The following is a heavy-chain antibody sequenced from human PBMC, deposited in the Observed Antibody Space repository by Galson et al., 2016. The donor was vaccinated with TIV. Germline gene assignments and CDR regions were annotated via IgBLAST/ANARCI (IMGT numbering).Heavy chain of an antibody. CDR2: ISDDATTT. Sequence: SLRLSCAASGFTFSRFWVHWVRQAPGKGLVWVSRISDDATTTTYADSVKGRFTISRDNTKNTLHLQMNSLRADDTAVYYCARHGDTATGDAFDIWGQGTMVTVSS. V-gene: IGHV3-74*01. CDR3: ARHGDTATGDAFDI. D-gene: IGHD5-18*01. J-gene: IGHJ3*02. CDR1: GFTFSRFW.